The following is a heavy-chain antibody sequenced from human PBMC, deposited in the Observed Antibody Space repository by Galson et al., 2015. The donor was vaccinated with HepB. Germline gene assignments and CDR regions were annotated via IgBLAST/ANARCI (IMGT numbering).Heavy chain of an antibody. CDR3: ASRFCCGGSCLSDAFDI. D-gene: IGHD2-15*01. V-gene: IGHV1-18*04. CDR2: ISAYNGNT. J-gene: IGHJ3*02. CDR1: GYTFTSYG. Sequence: SVKVSCKASGYTFTSYGISWVRQAPGQGLEWMGWISAYNGNTNYAQKLQGRVTMTADTSTSTAYMELRSLRSDDTAVYYCASRFCCGGSCLSDAFDIWGQGTMVTVPS.